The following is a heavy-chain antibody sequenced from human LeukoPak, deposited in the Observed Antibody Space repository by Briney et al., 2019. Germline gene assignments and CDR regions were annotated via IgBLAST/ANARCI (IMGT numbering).Heavy chain of an antibody. CDR3: AKYNSGWDEDY. CDR2: IRSSGDGT. V-gene: IGHV3-23*01. J-gene: IGHJ4*02. D-gene: IGHD6-19*01. Sequence: GGSLRLSCAASGFTFSSYEMNWVRQAPGKGLEWVSTIRSSGDGTYYADSVRGRFTISRDNSKNTLFLQMNSLRAEDTALYYCAKYNSGWDEDYWGQGTLVTVSS. CDR1: GFTFSSYE.